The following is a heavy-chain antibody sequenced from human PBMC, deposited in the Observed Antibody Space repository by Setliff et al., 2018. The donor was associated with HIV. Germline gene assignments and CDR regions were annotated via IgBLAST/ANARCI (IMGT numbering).Heavy chain of an antibody. CDR1: GFTFSSYC. D-gene: IGHD3-22*01. J-gene: IGHJ4*02. V-gene: IGHV3-48*04. CDR3: ARSSGYPYFDW. CDR2: IDRSSSTI. Sequence: GGSLRLSCAASGFTFSSYCMNWVRQAPGKGLEWLSYIDRSSSTIYCADSVKGRFTISRDSAKNSLYLQMNSLRAEDTALYYCARSSGYPYFDWWGQGTLVTVSS.